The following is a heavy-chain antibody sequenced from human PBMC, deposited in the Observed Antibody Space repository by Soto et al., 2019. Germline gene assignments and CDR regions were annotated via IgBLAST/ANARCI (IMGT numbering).Heavy chain of an antibody. D-gene: IGHD6-19*01. CDR3: VRQWLVFSPLDH. V-gene: IGHV3-73*02. J-gene: IGHJ4*02. CDR2: IGRKAKNYAT. CDR1: GFIFSGSA. Sequence: EVHLVQSGGGLVQPGGSLKLSCAASGFIFSGSAMHWVRQASGKGLEWVGRIGRKAKNYATEYGASVEGRFTISRDDSKNTTFLLMNSLKSEDTAVYFCVRQWLVFSPLDHLGQGTLVTVSS.